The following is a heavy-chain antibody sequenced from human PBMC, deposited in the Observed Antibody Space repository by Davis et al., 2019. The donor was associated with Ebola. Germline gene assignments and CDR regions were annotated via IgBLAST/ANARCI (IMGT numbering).Heavy chain of an antibody. CDR2: INAGNGNT. D-gene: IGHD2-8*01. V-gene: IGHV1-3*01. Sequence: AASVKVSCKASGYTFTSYAMHWVRQAPGLRLEWMGWINAGNGNTKYSQKFQGRVTITRDTSASTAYMELSSLRYEDTAVYYCAREQGGVYYYYGMDVWGQGTTVTVSS. CDR1: GYTFTSYA. J-gene: IGHJ6*02. CDR3: AREQGGVYYYYGMDV.